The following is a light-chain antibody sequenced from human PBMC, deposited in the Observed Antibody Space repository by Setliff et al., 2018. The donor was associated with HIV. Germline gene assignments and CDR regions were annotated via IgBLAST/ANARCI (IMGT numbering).Light chain of an antibody. CDR2: DVA. J-gene: IGLJ2*01. CDR3: SSYTSSSTSHVV. CDR1: NSDIGAYNY. Sequence: QSALTQPASVSGSPGQSITISCTGTNSDIGAYNYVSWYQQHPGKAPKLMIYDVAKRPSGVSNRFSGSKSGNTASLTISGLQAEDEADYCCSSYTSSSTSHVVFGGGTKVTVL. V-gene: IGLV2-14*01.